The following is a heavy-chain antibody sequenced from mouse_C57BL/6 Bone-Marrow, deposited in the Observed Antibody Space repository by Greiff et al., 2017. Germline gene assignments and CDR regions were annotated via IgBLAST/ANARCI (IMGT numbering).Heavy chain of an antibody. D-gene: IGHD4-1*01. V-gene: IGHV1-72*01. CDR3: AKSRLGQKRYYDV. J-gene: IGHJ1*03. CDR2: IDPNSGGT. Sequence: QVQLQQPGAELVRPGTSVKLSCKASGYTFTSYWMHWVKQRPGRGLEWIGRIDPNSGGTKYNEKFKSKATLTVDKPSSTAYMQLSSLTSEDSAVSYCAKSRLGQKRYYDVWGTGATVTVSS. CDR1: GYTFTSYW.